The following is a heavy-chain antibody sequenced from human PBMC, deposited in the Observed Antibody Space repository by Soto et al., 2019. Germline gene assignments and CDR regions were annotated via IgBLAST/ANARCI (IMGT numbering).Heavy chain of an antibody. CDR1: GFTFSDYY. CDR2: ISGSGSTI. CDR3: ASGVAASHFYYSYMDV. D-gene: IGHD2-15*01. V-gene: IGHV3-11*01. J-gene: IGHJ6*03. Sequence: QVQLVESGGGLVKPGGSLRLSCAASGFTFSDYYMSWIRQAPGKGLEWVSYISGSGSTIYYADSVKGRFTISRDNAKNSLQLQMNSLRAEDTAVYYCASGVAASHFYYSYMDVWGKGTTVTVSS.